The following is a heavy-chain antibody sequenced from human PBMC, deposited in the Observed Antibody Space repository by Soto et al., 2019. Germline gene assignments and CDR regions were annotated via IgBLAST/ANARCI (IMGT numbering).Heavy chain of an antibody. CDR1: GFTVSSNY. CDR2: IYSGGST. V-gene: IGHV3-53*02. D-gene: IGHD3-10*01. J-gene: IGHJ4*02. CDR3: ARDRGSYYPEYFDY. Sequence: EVQLVETEGGWIQPGGSLRLSCAASGFTVSSNYMSWVRQAPGKGLEWVSVIYSGGSTYYADSVKGRFTISRDNSKNTLYLQMNSLRAEDTAVYYCARDRGSYYPEYFDYWGQGTLVTVSS.